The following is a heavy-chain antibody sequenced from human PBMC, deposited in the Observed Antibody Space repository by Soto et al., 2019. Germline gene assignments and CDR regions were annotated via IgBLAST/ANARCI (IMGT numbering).Heavy chain of an antibody. Sequence: QVQLQESGPGLVKPSDTLSLTCAVSGYSISSSNWWGWIRQPPGKGLEWIGYIYYSGTTYYNPSLKRRVTMSVDTTKNQFSLKLTSVTAVDTAVYYCARREIQGPIDYWGQGTLVTVSS. D-gene: IGHD1-26*01. CDR1: GYSISSSNW. V-gene: IGHV4-28*01. CDR3: ARREIQGPIDY. J-gene: IGHJ4*02. CDR2: IYYSGTT.